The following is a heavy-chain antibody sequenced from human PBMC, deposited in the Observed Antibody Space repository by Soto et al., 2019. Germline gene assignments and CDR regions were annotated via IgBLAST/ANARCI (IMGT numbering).Heavy chain of an antibody. CDR2: IYYSGST. CDR1: GGSISTYY. CDR3: ARGKFPFTFDY. J-gene: IGHJ4*02. V-gene: IGHV4-59*01. Sequence: PLETLSLTCTVSGGSISTYYWSWIRQPPGKGLEWIGYIYYSGSTNYNPSLKSRVTISEDASKNQFSLKLSSVAAADTAVYYCARGKFPFTFDYWGQGTLVTVSS. D-gene: IGHD3-10*01.